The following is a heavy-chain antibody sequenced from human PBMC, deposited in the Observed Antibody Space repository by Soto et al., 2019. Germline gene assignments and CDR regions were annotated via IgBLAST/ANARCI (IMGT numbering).Heavy chain of an antibody. J-gene: IGHJ5*02. Sequence: SLKISCTASGFTFSSYEMNCVRQSPGKGLEWISYLNSYGNIINYADSVRGRFTISRDSAKNSLYLQMNSLRAEDTAVYYCARGLGIAVAGMGAGYWFDPWGQGTLVTVSS. CDR1: GFTFSSYE. V-gene: IGHV3-48*03. D-gene: IGHD6-19*01. CDR3: ARGLGIAVAGMGAGYWFDP. CDR2: LNSYGNII.